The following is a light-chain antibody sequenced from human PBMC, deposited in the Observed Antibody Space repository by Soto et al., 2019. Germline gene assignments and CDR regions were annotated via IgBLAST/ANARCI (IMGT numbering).Light chain of an antibody. CDR2: GAS. CDR3: QQYGSSPPWP. V-gene: IGKV3-20*01. Sequence: EIVLTQSPGTLSLSPGERATLSCRASQSVSSSYLAWYQQKPGQAPRLLIYGASSRATVISDRFSGSWSGTDFTLTISRLEPEDFAVYYCQQYGSSPPWPFGQGTTVEIK. CDR1: QSVSSSY. J-gene: IGKJ1*01.